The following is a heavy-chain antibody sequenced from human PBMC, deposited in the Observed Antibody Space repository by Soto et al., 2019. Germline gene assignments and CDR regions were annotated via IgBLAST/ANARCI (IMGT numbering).Heavy chain of an antibody. Sequence: PGGSLRLSCAASGFTFSSYAMHWVRQAPGKGLGWVAVISYDGSNKYYADSVKGRFTISRDNSKNTLYLQMNSLRAEDTAVYHCARDKFRGWDIVVVPAAYWGQGTLVTVSS. CDR3: ARDKFRGWDIVVVPAAY. D-gene: IGHD2-2*01. CDR1: GFTFSSYA. CDR2: ISYDGSNK. V-gene: IGHV3-30-3*01. J-gene: IGHJ4*02.